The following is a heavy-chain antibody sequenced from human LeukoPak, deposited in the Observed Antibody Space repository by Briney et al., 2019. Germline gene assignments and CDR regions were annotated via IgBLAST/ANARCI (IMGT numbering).Heavy chain of an antibody. CDR3: ARGTGTTGYFDY. V-gene: IGHV3-48*04. Sequence: GGSLRLACSASGFTFSSYTMNGVRQAPGKGLGWGSSISSSSSAIYYVASVKGRFTTSRDNAKNSLYLQVNSLRAEDTAVYYCARGTGTTGYFDYWGQGTLVTVSS. D-gene: IGHD1-1*01. CDR2: ISSSSSAI. J-gene: IGHJ4*02. CDR1: GFTFSSYT.